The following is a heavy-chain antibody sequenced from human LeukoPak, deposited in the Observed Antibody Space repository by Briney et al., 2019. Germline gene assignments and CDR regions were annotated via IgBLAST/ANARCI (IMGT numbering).Heavy chain of an antibody. CDR2: IIPIFGTA. D-gene: IGHD3-3*01. J-gene: IGHJ5*02. CDR1: GGTFSSYA. Sequence: GSSVKVSCKASGGTFSSYAISWVRQAPGQGLEWVGRIIPIFGTANYAQKFQGRVTITTDESTSTAYMELSRLRYEDTAVYYCARDQITIFGVVLSWFDPWGQGTLVTVSS. V-gene: IGHV1-69*05. CDR3: ARDQITIFGVVLSWFDP.